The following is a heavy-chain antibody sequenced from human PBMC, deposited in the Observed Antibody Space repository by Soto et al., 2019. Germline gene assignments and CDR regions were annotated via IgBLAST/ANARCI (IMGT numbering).Heavy chain of an antibody. V-gene: IGHV1-18*01. Sequence: KGLEWMGWISAYNGNTNYAQKLQGRVTMTTDTSTSTAYMELRSLRSDDTAVYYCARDLGDIVVVPAATDDAFDIWGQGTMVTVSS. CDR2: ISAYNGNT. CDR3: ARDLGDIVVVPAATDDAFDI. J-gene: IGHJ3*02. D-gene: IGHD2-2*01.